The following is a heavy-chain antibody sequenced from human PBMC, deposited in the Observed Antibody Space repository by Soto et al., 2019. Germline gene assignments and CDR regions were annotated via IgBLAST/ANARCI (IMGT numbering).Heavy chain of an antibody. CDR2: IIPMFGSA. CDR1: GGTFINYA. Sequence: QVQLVQSGTEVKKPGSSVKVSCKASGGTFINYAFSWLRQAPGQGLEWMGVIIPMFGSANYAQRFQGRVTLAADESTSTVYMELGSLRSEDTAVFYCASTDYYDTSAYGGSSSDYFAMDVWGQGTTVTVSS. CDR3: ASTDYYDTSAYGGSSSDYFAMDV. J-gene: IGHJ6*02. D-gene: IGHD3-9*01. V-gene: IGHV1-69*01.